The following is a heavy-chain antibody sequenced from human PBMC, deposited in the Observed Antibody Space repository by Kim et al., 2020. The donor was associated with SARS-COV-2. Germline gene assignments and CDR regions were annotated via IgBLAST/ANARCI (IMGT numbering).Heavy chain of an antibody. CDR1: GFTFGIYA. CDR2: ISDSGRNT. J-gene: IGHJ4*02. Sequence: GGSLRLSCAASGFTFGIYAMSWARQAPGKGLEWVSTISDSGRNTHYADSVKGRFTISRDNSMNTLYLQMNSLRVEDTAVYYCDASDYWGQGTLVTVSS. CDR3: DASDY. V-gene: IGHV3-23*01.